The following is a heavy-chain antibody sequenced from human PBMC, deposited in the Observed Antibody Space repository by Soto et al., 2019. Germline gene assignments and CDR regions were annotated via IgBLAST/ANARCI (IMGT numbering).Heavy chain of an antibody. J-gene: IGHJ4*02. CDR1: GFTFSNYW. D-gene: IGHD3-3*02. V-gene: IGHV3-74*01. Sequence: EVQLVESGGGLVQPGGSLRLSCAASGFTFSNYWMHWVRQVPGKGLVWVSRINSDGGSTTYADSVKGRFTISRDNAKNPLYLQMNSLRVEDTAVYYCASAAGIRAAFDYWGQGTLVTVSS. CDR2: INSDGGST. CDR3: ASAAGIRAAFDY.